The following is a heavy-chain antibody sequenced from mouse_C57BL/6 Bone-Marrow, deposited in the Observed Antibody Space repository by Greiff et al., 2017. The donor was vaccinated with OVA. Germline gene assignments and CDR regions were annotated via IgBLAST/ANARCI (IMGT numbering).Heavy chain of an antibody. D-gene: IGHD4-1*02. CDR1: GFSLTSYG. CDR2: IWRGGST. CDR3: AKMGLNWGTGYFDV. Sequence: VQLVESGPGLVQPSQSLSITCTVSGFSLTSYGVHWVRQSPGKGLEWLGVIWRGGSTDYNAAFMSRLSITKDNFKSQVFFKMNSLQADDTAIYYCAKMGLNWGTGYFDVWGTGTTVTVSS. V-gene: IGHV2-5*01. J-gene: IGHJ1*03.